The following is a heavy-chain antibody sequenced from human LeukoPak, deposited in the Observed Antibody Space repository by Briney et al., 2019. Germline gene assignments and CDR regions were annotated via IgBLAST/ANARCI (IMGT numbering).Heavy chain of an antibody. Sequence: SETLSLTCTVSGGSISSYYWSWIRQPAGKGLEWIGRIYTSGSTNYNPSLKSRVTMSVDTSKNQFSLKVSSVTAADTAVYYCASAELSIAAAPPKYWGQGTLVTVSS. CDR1: GGSISSYY. J-gene: IGHJ4*02. V-gene: IGHV4-4*07. D-gene: IGHD6-13*01. CDR2: IYTSGST. CDR3: ASAELSIAAAPPKY.